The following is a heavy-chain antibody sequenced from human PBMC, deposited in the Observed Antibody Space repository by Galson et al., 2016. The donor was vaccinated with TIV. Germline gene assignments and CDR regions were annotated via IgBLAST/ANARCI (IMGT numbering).Heavy chain of an antibody. V-gene: IGHV3-30-3*01. CDR3: AKEAGTDYYYGMLV. CDR2: ISFAGNSE. CDR1: GFAFRNYP. Sequence: SLRLSCAASGFAFRNYPIHWVRQAPGKGLEWVALISFAGNSEYFAASMKGRFTISRDNSKNTLYLQMNSGRADDTAVYYCAKEAGTDYYYGMLVWGQGTTVTVSS. J-gene: IGHJ6*02. D-gene: IGHD1/OR15-1a*01.